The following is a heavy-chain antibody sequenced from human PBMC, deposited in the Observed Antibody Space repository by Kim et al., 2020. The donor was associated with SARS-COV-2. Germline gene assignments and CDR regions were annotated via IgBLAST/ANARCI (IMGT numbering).Heavy chain of an antibody. CDR2: YPEASDT. CDR3: ARIGDY. D-gene: IGHD2-15*01. Sequence: YPEASDTRYSPASQGQVTISADKSISTAYLQWSSLKASDTAMYYCARIGDYWGQGTLVTVSS. V-gene: IGHV5-51*01. J-gene: IGHJ4*02.